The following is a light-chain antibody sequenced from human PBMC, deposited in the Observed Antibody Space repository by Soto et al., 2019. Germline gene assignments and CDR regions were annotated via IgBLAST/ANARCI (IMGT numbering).Light chain of an antibody. CDR1: QYINTR. CDR3: HQRQSWPRT. V-gene: IGKV3-11*01. CDR2: QTS. Sequence: EIVLTQSPATLSSFPGDRVTLSCRASQYINTRLAWYQHRPGQSPRLLIYQTSLRAAGIPARFSASGSGTDFTLTISDVQHEDFEIYYCHQRQSWPRTLGQGTKVDIK. J-gene: IGKJ1*01.